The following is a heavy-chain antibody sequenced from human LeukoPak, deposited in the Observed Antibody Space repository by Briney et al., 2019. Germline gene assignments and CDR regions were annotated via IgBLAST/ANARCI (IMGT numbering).Heavy chain of an antibody. J-gene: IGHJ3*02. CDR3: ARERAPPKRCQLPHDAFDI. CDR1: GFTVSSNY. D-gene: IGHD2-2*01. Sequence: GGSLRLSCAASGFTVSSNYMSWVRQAPGKGLEWVSVIYSGGSTYYADSVKGRFTISRDNSKNTLYLQMNSLRAEDTAVYYCARERAPPKRCQLPHDAFDIWGQRTMVTVSS. CDR2: IYSGGST. V-gene: IGHV3-66*02.